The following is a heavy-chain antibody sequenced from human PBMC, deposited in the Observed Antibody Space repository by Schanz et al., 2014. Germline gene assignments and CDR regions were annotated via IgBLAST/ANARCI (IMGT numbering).Heavy chain of an antibody. Sequence: QVQLVQSGSELKKPGASVKVSCKASGYSFTGYSMNWVRQAPGQGLEWMGWINPSSGGTNYAQKFQGRVTLTSDTSISTAFMELSGLTSDDTATYFCTRARYTGYDCSGYWGQGTLLIVSS. D-gene: IGHD5-12*01. V-gene: IGHV1-2*02. CDR1: GYSFTGYS. CDR3: TRARYTGYDCSGY. CDR2: INPSSGGT. J-gene: IGHJ4*02.